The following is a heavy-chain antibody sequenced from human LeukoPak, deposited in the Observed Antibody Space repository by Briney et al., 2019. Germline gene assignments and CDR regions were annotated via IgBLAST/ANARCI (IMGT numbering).Heavy chain of an antibody. V-gene: IGHV4-59*04. CDR3: ARGGESGYDT. Sequence: SETLSLTCTVSGGSISDYYWNWMRQPPGKGLEWIGTIYSTGNTYYNPSLKSRLTISVDTSKNQFSLKLSPVTAADTAVYYCARGGESGYDTWGQGSLVTVSS. D-gene: IGHD5-12*01. CDR1: GGSISDYY. J-gene: IGHJ5*02. CDR2: IYSTGNT.